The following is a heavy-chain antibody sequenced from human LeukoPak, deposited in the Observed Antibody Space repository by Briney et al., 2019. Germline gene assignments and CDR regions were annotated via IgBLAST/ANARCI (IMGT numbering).Heavy chain of an antibody. Sequence: ASVKVSCKASGYTFTSYDINWVRQATGQGLEWMGWMSPNSGNTGYAQKFQGRVTMTRNTSISTAYMELSSLRSEDTAVYYCARGNPPVLFGVYQLLSGWFDPWGQGTLVTVSS. J-gene: IGHJ5*02. V-gene: IGHV1-8*01. CDR3: ARGNPPVLFGVYQLLSGWFDP. CDR1: GYTFTSYD. CDR2: MSPNSGNT. D-gene: IGHD2-2*01.